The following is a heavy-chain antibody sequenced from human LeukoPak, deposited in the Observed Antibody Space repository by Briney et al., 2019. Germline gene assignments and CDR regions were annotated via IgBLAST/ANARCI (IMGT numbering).Heavy chain of an antibody. V-gene: IGHV4-34*01. J-gene: IGHJ5*02. D-gene: IGHD3-3*01. CDR3: ARGGGITIFGVTMSNWFDP. Sequence: SETLSFTCAVYGGSFTGYYWSWIRQPRGKGLEWIGEINHSGSTNYHPSLKSRVTISVDTSKNQFSLKLSSVTAADTAVYYCARGGGITIFGVTMSNWFDPWGQGTLVTVSS. CDR2: INHSGST. CDR1: GGSFTGYY.